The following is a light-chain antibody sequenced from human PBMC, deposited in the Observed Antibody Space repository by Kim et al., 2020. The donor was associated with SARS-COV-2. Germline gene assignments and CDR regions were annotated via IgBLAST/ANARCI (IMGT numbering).Light chain of an antibody. CDR1: KLGDKY. CDR2: QDS. V-gene: IGLV3-1*01. CDR3: QAWDSSTAV. Sequence: VSPGHTASITCSGDKLGDKYACWYQQKPGQSPVLVIYQDSKRPSGIPERFSGSNSGNTATLTISGTQAMDEADYYCQAWDSSTAVFGGGTQLTVL. J-gene: IGLJ2*01.